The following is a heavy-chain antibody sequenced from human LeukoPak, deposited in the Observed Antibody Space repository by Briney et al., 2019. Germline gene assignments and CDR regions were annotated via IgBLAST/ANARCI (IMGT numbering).Heavy chain of an antibody. V-gene: IGHV4-34*01. CDR2: SNYGGST. J-gene: IGHJ4*02. D-gene: IGHD1-26*01. CDR1: GGSFSGYQ. CDR3: ARGQYSGSYPRD. Sequence: PSETLSLTCAVYGGSFSGYQWSWIRQPPGKGLEWIGESNYGGSTNYNPSLKSRVTISVDTSKNQFSLKVHSVTAADTAVYYCARGQYSGSYPRDWGQGTLVTVSS.